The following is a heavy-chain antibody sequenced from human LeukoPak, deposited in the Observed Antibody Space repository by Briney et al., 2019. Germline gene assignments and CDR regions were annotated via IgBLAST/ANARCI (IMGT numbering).Heavy chain of an antibody. CDR1: GGSFSGYY. J-gene: IGHJ4*02. CDR2: INHSGST. D-gene: IGHD3-22*01. Sequence: PSETLSLTCAVYGGSFSGYYWSWIRQPPGKGLEWIGEINHSGSTNYNPSLKSRVTISVDTSKSQFSLKLSSVTAADTAVYYCARANHYDSSGYYYEGGKYYFDYWGQGTLVTVSS. V-gene: IGHV4-34*01. CDR3: ARANHYDSSGYYYEGGKYYFDY.